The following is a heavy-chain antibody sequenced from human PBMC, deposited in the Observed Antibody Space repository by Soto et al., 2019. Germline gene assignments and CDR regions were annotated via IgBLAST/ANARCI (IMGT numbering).Heavy chain of an antibody. Sequence: TLSLTCTVSGDSIISSDFYWGWVRQPPGKGLEWIGSIFYLGSSYYNPSLKSRVTMSVDTSKNQFSLRLRSVTAADTALYFCARHSLALRKNNWFDPWGQGIMVTV. CDR2: IFYLGSS. V-gene: IGHV4-39*01. CDR3: ARHSLALRKNNWFDP. CDR1: GDSIISSDFY. J-gene: IGHJ5*02. D-gene: IGHD3-3*02.